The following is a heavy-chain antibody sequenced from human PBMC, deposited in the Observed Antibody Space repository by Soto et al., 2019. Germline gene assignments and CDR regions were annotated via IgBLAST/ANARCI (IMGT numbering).Heavy chain of an antibody. CDR1: GDSIRSYY. J-gene: IGHJ4*02. V-gene: IGHV4-59*01. CDR3: ARDRAYYESSGLYFDY. D-gene: IGHD3-22*01. CDR2: IYDSGST. Sequence: SETLSLTCTVSGDSIRSYYWSWIRQPPGKGLEWIGYIYDSGSTNYNPSLKSRVTISVDTSKSRFSLKLSSVTAADTAVYYCARDRAYYESSGLYFDYWGQGTLVTVS.